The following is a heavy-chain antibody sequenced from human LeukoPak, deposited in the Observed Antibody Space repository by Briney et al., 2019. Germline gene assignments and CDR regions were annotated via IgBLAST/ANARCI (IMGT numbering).Heavy chain of an antibody. CDR3: ARMTSSGWYREDY. Sequence: SETLSLTCTVSADSISSSTYYWGWIRQPPGKGLEWIGSIYYSGSTYYNPSLKSRVTVSVDTSENQFSLKLSSVTAADTAVYYCARMTSSGWYREDYWGQGTLVTVSS. V-gene: IGHV4-39*07. CDR1: ADSISSSTYY. CDR2: IYYSGST. D-gene: IGHD6-19*01. J-gene: IGHJ4*02.